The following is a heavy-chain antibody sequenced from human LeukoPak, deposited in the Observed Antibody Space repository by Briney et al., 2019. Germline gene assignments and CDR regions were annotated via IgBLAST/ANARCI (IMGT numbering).Heavy chain of an antibody. CDR3: ARDPGLGWFDP. CDR1: GGSISSGSYY. J-gene: IGHJ5*02. Sequence: PSQTLSLTCTVSGGSISSGSYYWSWIRQPPGKGLECIGYIYYSGTTNYNPSLKSRVTISVDTSKNQFSLKLSSVTAADTAVYYCARDPGLGWFDPWGQGTLVTVSS. CDR2: IYYSGTT. D-gene: IGHD1-1*01. V-gene: IGHV4-61*01.